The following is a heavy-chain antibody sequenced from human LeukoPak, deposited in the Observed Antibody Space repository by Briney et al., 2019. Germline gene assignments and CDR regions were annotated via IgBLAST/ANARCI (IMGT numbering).Heavy chain of an antibody. V-gene: IGHV4-4*02. J-gene: IGHJ3*02. CDR2: IYHSGST. Sequence: SETLSLTCAVSGGSISSSNWWSWVRQPPGQGLEWIGEIYHSGSTNYNPSLKSRVTISVDKSKNQFSLKLSSVTAADAAVYYCALGQWLVESGDAFDIWGQGTMVTVSS. D-gene: IGHD6-19*01. CDR1: GGSISSSNW. CDR3: ALGQWLVESGDAFDI.